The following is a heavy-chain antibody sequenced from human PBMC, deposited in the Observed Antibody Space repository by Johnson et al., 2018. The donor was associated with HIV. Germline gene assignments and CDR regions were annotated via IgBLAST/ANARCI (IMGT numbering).Heavy chain of an antibody. J-gene: IGHJ3*02. CDR3: AKDRLTRIAPSHAFDI. CDR2: IRSKPNNYAT. CDR1: GFTFSGSA. Sequence: VQLVESGGGLVQPGGSLKLSCAASGFTFSGSAVHWVRQASGKGLEWVGRIRSKPNNYATAYAASVKGRFTISRDNAKNSLYLQMNSLRAEDTALYYFAKDRLTRIAPSHAFDIWGQGTMVTVSS. V-gene: IGHV3-73*01. D-gene: IGHD3-22*01.